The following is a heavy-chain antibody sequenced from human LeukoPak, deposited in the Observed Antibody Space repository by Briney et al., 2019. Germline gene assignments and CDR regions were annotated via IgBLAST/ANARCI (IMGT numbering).Heavy chain of an antibody. D-gene: IGHD1-14*01. V-gene: IGHV3-11*05. J-gene: IGHJ4*02. Sequence: GGSLRLSCAASGFTFRDRYMGWVRQVPGKGLAWVSYISSSSHYTNYEASVRGRFIISRDNARDSVYLQMNGLRVEDTAIYYCVTETTEGAKDYWGQGTLVTVSS. CDR1: GFTFRDRY. CDR2: ISSSSHYT. CDR3: VTETTEGAKDY.